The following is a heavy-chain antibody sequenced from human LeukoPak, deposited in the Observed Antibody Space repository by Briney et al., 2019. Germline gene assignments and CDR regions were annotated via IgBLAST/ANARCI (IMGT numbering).Heavy chain of an antibody. D-gene: IGHD1-26*01. Sequence: ASVKVSCKASGYTFTGYYMHWVRQAPGQGLEWMGRINPNSGGTNYARKFQGRVTMTRDTSISTAYMELSRLRSDDTAVYYCATVGSGSYFIFDYWGQGTLVTVSS. CDR1: GYTFTGYY. CDR2: INPNSGGT. J-gene: IGHJ4*02. V-gene: IGHV1-2*06. CDR3: ATVGSGSYFIFDY.